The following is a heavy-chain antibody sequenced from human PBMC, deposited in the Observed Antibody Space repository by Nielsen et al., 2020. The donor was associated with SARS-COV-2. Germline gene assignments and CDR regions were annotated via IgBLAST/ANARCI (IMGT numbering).Heavy chain of an antibody. CDR1: GASISSGGYF. D-gene: IGHD2-2*01. CDR3: ARGDIAVVPAAMFRGDDAFDI. V-gene: IGHV4-39*02. CDR2: IYYSGSV. J-gene: IGHJ3*02. Sequence: SETLSLTCTVSGASISSGGYFWSWIRQHPGKGLEWIGTIYYSGSVSYNPSLRSRVTISVDTSKKHFSLKLTSVTAADTAVYFCARGDIAVVPAAMFRGDDAFDIWGQGTMVRVSS.